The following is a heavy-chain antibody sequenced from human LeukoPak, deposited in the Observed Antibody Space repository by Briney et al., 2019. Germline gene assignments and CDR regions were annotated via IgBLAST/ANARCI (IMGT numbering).Heavy chain of an antibody. CDR2: IDHSGST. J-gene: IGHJ4*02. V-gene: IGHV4-34*01. CDR3: ARGHYYYDSSGYRGPFDY. Sequence: KSSETLSLTCAVYGGSFRGYYWSWVRQPPGKGLEWIGEIDHSGSTYYNPSLKSRVTISIDTSKNQFSLNLRSVTAADTAVYYCARGHYYYDSSGYRGPFDYWGQGTLATVSS. D-gene: IGHD3-22*01. CDR1: GGSFRGYY.